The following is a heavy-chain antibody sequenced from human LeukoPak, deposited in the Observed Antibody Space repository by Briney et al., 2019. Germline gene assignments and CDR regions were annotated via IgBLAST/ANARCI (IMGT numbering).Heavy chain of an antibody. J-gene: IGHJ6*02. CDR1: GYTFTSYG. CDR2: ISAYNHNT. Sequence: GASVKVSCKASGYTFTSYGITWVRQAPGQGLEWMGWISAYNHNTNYARNLQGRVTMTTDTSTNTAYMELRSLTSDDTAVYYCARDEVTRPQDVWGQGTTVTVSS. V-gene: IGHV1-18*01. CDR3: ARDEVTRPQDV. D-gene: IGHD2-21*02.